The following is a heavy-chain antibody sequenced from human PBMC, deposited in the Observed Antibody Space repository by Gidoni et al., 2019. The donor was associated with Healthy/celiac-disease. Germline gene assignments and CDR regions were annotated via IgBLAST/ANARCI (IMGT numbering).Heavy chain of an antibody. CDR3: ASGYDFWSGYIDY. D-gene: IGHD3-3*01. V-gene: IGHV3-30*04. CDR1: GFTFSRYA. Sequence: VQLVESGGVVVQPGRSLRLSCAASGFTFSRYAMHLVRQAPGKGLEWVAVISYDGSNKYYADSVKGRFTISRDNSKNTLDLQMNSLRAEDTAVYYCASGYDFWSGYIDYWGQGTLVTVSS. CDR2: ISYDGSNK. J-gene: IGHJ4*02.